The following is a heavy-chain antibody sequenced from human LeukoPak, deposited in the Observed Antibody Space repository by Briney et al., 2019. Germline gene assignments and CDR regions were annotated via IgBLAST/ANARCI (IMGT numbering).Heavy chain of an antibody. V-gene: IGHV4-39*01. J-gene: IGHJ4*02. D-gene: IGHD6-13*01. CDR2: IYYSGST. CDR3: AGGIAAIDALDY. CDR1: GGSISSRSYY. Sequence: PSETLSLTCTVSGGSISSRSYYWGWIRQPPGKGLEWIGSIYYSGSTYYNPSLKSRVTISVDTSKNQFSLKLSSVTAADTAVYYCAGGIAAIDALDYWGQGTLVTVSS.